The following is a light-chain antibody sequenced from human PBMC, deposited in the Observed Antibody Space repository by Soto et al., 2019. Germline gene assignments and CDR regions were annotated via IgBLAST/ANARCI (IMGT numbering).Light chain of an antibody. CDR2: GAS. V-gene: IGKV3D-20*02. CDR3: QQRSNWPPLLT. Sequence: EIVLTQSPGTLSLSTGERATLSCRASQSVSNNYLAWYQQKPGQAPRLLIYGASNRATGIPDRFSGSGSGTDFTLTIGSLEPEDFAVYYCQQRSNWPPLLTFGGGTKVDIK. J-gene: IGKJ4*01. CDR1: QSVSNNY.